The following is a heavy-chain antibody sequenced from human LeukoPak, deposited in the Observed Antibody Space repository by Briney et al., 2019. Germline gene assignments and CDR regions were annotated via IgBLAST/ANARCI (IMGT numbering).Heavy chain of an antibody. CDR1: NDSIRNYY. Sequence: SETLSLTCSVSNDSIRNYYWSWIRHPPGQALEWIGYIYYTGSTNFKPSLKSRVTISVDTSKNQISLNLRSVTAADTAVYYYARHSGRGNAFDIWGQGTRVTVSS. CDR2: IYYTGST. V-gene: IGHV4-59*08. D-gene: IGHD6-25*01. CDR3: ARHSGRGNAFDI. J-gene: IGHJ3*02.